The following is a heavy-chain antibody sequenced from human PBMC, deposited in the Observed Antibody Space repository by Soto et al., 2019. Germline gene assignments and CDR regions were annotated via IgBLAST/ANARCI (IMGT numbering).Heavy chain of an antibody. CDR1: GYTFTSYD. D-gene: IGHD4-17*01. CDR2: MNPNSGNT. Sequence: GASVKVSCKASGYTFTSYDINWVRQATGQGLEWMGWMNPNSGNTGYAQKFQGRVTMTRNTSISTAYMELSSLRSEDTAVYYCARGDDYGDILYYYGMDVWGQGTTVTVSS. CDR3: ARGDDYGDILYYYGMDV. V-gene: IGHV1-8*01. J-gene: IGHJ6*02.